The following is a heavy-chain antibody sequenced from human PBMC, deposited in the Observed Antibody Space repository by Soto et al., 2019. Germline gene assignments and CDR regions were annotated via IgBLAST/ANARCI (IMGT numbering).Heavy chain of an antibody. CDR1: GFTFSSYS. J-gene: IGHJ4*02. D-gene: IGHD2-15*01. CDR3: ASGCSGGSCLSPRKY. Sequence: GGSLRLSCAASGFTFSSYSMNWVRQAPGKGLEWVSSISSSSSYIYYADSVKGRFTISRDNAKNSLYLQMNSLRAEDTAVYYCASGCSGGSCLSPRKYWGQGTLVTVSS. V-gene: IGHV3-21*01. CDR2: ISSSSSYI.